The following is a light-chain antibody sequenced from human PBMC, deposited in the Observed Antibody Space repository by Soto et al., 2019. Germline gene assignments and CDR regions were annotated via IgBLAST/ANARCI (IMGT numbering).Light chain of an antibody. CDR2: HAS. J-gene: IGKJ1*01. Sequence: ELVLTQSPATLSLSPGDRATLSCRASQSVSSFLAWYQQKPGQAPRLLIYHASTRATGIPGRFSGSGSGTDFTLTISGLEPEDFAVYYCQQRSNWPPTFGQGTKVDIK. CDR3: QQRSNWPPT. V-gene: IGKV3-11*01. CDR1: QSVSSF.